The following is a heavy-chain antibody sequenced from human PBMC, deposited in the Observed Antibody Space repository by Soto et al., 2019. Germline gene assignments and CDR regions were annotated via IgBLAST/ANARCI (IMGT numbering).Heavy chain of an antibody. Sequence: QVQLVQSGAEVKKPGSSVKVSCKASGGTFSSYAISWVRQAPGQGLEWMGGIIPIFGTANYAQKFQGRVTITADESTSTAYMELSSLRSEDTAVYYCARGSPGYSYGYQTPSFFDYWGQGTLVTVSS. D-gene: IGHD5-18*01. J-gene: IGHJ4*02. CDR2: IIPIFGTA. CDR3: ARGSPGYSYGYQTPSFFDY. V-gene: IGHV1-69*01. CDR1: GGTFSSYA.